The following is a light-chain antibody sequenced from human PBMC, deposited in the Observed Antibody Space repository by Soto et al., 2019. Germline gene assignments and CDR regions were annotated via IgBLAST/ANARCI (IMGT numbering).Light chain of an antibody. V-gene: IGKV1-5*01. J-gene: IGKJ5*01. CDR3: QQYNSYQIT. Sequence: DIKMTQSPSTLSASVGDRVTITCRASQSISSWLSWYQQKPGKAPKLLIYDASSLESGVPSRFSGSGSGTEFTLTISSLQPDDFATYYCQQYNSYQITFGQGTLLEIK. CDR1: QSISSW. CDR2: DAS.